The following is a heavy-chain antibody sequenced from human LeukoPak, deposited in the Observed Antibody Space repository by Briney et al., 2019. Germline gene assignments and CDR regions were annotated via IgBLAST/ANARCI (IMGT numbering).Heavy chain of an antibody. CDR3: ARGKRDSGWPWFDY. CDR1: GDSISNDY. J-gene: IGHJ4*02. Sequence: SETLSLTCDVSGDSISNDYLTWIRRSPGKGLEYIGYIHYRGIANYNPSLWDRVTISVDTTKNQFSLKLTDVTAADTAVYYCARGKRDSGWPWFDYWGQGKLVIVSS. CDR2: IHYRGIA. V-gene: IGHV4-59*01. D-gene: IGHD6-19*01.